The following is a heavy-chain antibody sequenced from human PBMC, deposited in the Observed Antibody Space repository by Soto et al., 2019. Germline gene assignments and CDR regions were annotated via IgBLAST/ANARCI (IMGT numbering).Heavy chain of an antibody. Sequence: GGSLRLSCAASGFTFSSYGMSWVRQAPGNGLEWVSYISSSGSTIYYADSVKGRFIISRDNAKNSLYLQMNGLRAEDTAVYYCARDGDRLDPWGQGTLVTVS. V-gene: IGHV3-48*04. CDR2: ISSSGSTI. D-gene: IGHD7-27*01. J-gene: IGHJ5*02. CDR1: GFTFSSYG. CDR3: ARDGDRLDP.